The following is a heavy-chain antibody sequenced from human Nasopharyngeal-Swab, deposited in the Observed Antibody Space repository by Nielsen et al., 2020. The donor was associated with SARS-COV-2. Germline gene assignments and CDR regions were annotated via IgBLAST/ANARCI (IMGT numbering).Heavy chain of an antibody. CDR1: GGSSSGYY. CDR3: ARGPTYRL. Sequence: ESLKISCAVYGGSSSGYYWSLIRQTPGKGLEWIGEINHSGSTNYNPSLKSRVTISVDTSKNQFSLKLSSVTAADTAVYYCARGPTYRLWGQGTLVTVSS. D-gene: IGHD2/OR15-2a*01. V-gene: IGHV4-34*01. CDR2: INHSGST. J-gene: IGHJ4*02.